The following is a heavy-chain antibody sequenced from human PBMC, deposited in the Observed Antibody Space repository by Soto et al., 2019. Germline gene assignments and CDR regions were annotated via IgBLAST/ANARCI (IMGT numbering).Heavy chain of an antibody. D-gene: IGHD2-15*01. V-gene: IGHV1-18*01. J-gene: IGHJ4*02. CDR2: ISAYNGNT. Sequence: QVQLVQSGAEVKKPGASVKVSCKASGYTFTSYGISWVRQAPVQGLEWMGGISAYNGNTNYAQKHPGRVSKTTDTSTSRANKDLRSLRSDDTAVYYCERLASIVVVVSAAFDYWGQGTLVTVSS. CDR1: GYTFTSYG. CDR3: ERLASIVVVVSAAFDY.